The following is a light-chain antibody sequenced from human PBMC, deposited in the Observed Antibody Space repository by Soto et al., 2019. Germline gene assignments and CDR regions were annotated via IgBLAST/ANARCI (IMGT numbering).Light chain of an antibody. V-gene: IGKV3-20*01. CDR2: GAS. J-gene: IGKJ1*01. CDR3: QQYGSSRT. CDR1: QSVSSSY. Sequence: EIVLTQSPGTLSLSPGERATLSCRASQSVSSSYLARYQQKPGQAPRLLIYGASSRATGIPDRFSGSGSVTDFTLTISRLEPEDFAVYYCQQYGSSRTFGQGTKVEIK.